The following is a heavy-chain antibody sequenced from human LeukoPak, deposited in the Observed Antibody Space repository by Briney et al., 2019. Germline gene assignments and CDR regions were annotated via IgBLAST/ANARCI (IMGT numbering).Heavy chain of an antibody. D-gene: IGHD5-12*01. V-gene: IGHV4-61*02. CDR1: GGSISSGSYY. CDR3: ASSGYEGGFDY. J-gene: IGHJ4*02. CDR2: IYTSGST. Sequence: PSETLSLTCTVSGGSISSGSYYWSWIRQPAGKGLEWIGRIYTSGSTIYNPSLKSRVTISVDTSKNQFSLKLSSVTAADTAVYYCASSGYEGGFDYWGQGTLVTVSS.